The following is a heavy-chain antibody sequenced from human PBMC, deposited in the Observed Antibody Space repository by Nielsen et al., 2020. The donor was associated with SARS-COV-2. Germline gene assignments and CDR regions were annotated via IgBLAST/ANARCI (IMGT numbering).Heavy chain of an antibody. CDR1: GFTFSSYA. CDR3: ARDAFDILTGYSKDHYYYGMDV. Sequence: GESLKISCAASGFTFSSYAMHWVRQAPGKGLEWVAVISYDGSNKYYADSVKGRFTISRDNSKNTLYLQMNSLRVEDTAVYFCARDAFDILTGYSKDHYYYGMDVWGQGTTVTVSS. V-gene: IGHV3-30-3*01. J-gene: IGHJ6*02. D-gene: IGHD3-9*01. CDR2: ISYDGSNK.